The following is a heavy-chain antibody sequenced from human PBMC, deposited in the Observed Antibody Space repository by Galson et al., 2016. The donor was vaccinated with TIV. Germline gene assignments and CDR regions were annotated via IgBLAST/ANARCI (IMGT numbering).Heavy chain of an antibody. J-gene: IGHJ2*01. CDR2: IKGENGNT. CDR1: GYTFTNHV. CDR3: ARVYGGADYWYFDL. V-gene: IGHV1-3*01. D-gene: IGHD4-23*01. Sequence: SVKVSCKASGYTFTNHVIHWVRQAPGQGLEWMGWIKGENGNTKYSEKFQGRVTFTRDTSATTIYMELRSLRSDDSSVYYCARVYGGADYWYFDLWGRGTPVIVSS.